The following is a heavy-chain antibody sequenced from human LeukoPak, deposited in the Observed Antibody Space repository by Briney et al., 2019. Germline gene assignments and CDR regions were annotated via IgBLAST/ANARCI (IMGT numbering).Heavy chain of an antibody. Sequence: ASVKVSCKASGYTFIGYYMHWVRQAPGQGLEWMGWINPNSGGTNYAQKLQGRVTMTTDTSTSTAYMELRSLRSDDTAVYYCARALGSVVVMGMDAFDIWGQGTMVTVSS. V-gene: IGHV1-2*02. CDR2: INPNSGGT. CDR3: ARALGSVVVMGMDAFDI. J-gene: IGHJ3*02. CDR1: GYTFIGYY. D-gene: IGHD3-22*01.